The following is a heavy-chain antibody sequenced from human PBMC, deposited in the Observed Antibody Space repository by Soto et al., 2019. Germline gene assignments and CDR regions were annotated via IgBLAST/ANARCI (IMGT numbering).Heavy chain of an antibody. CDR2: ISENVGIRGVT. CDR1: QMRFRSYE. V-gene: IGHV3-23*01. D-gene: IGHD2-21*01. Sequence: PGGSLRLSFAASQMRFRSYEMNWVLQAPGQGLECVASISENVGIRGVTYYADSLKVRFTISRDNSKNPLYLQVDSLTGADTAVYYCASAKAVVIAPLGIWGQGALVTVSS. J-gene: IGHJ3*02. CDR3: ASAKAVVIAPLGI.